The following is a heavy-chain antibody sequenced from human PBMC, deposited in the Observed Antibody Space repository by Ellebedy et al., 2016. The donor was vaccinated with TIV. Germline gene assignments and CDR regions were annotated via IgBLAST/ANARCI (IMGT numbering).Heavy chain of an antibody. Sequence: PGGSLRLSCQTSGYDFANFWIGWVRQMPGKGLEWMGVIYPGDSATSYSPSFQGQVTRSADKSTGTAYLQWTSLKASDSGMYFCARSRQGYNAGADFWGQGTLVTVSS. V-gene: IGHV5-51*01. CDR3: ARSRQGYNAGADF. CDR1: GYDFANFW. CDR2: IYPGDSAT. D-gene: IGHD5-24*01. J-gene: IGHJ4*02.